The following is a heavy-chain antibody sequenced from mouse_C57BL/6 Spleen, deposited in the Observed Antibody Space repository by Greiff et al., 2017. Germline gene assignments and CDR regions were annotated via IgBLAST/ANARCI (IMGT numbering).Heavy chain of an antibody. CDR2: IHPNSGST. J-gene: IGHJ4*01. D-gene: IGHD6-1*01. Sequence: QVQLKQPGAELVKPGASVKLSCKASGYTFTSYWMHWVKQRPGQGLEWIGMIHPNSGSTNYNEKFKSKATLTVDKSSSTAYMQLSSLTSEDSAVYYCAASGSPYYYAMDYWGQGTSVTVSS. V-gene: IGHV1-64*01. CDR1: GYTFTSYW. CDR3: AASGSPYYYAMDY.